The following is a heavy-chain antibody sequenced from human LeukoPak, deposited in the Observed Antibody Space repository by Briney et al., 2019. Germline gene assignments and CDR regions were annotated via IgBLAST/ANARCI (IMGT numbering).Heavy chain of an antibody. Sequence: SETLSLTCTVSGGSISSSSYYWGWLRQPPGKGLEWIGSIYYSGSTYYNPSLKSRVTISVDTSKNQFSLKLSSVTAADTAVYYCARDWGYCSSTSCLMGNWFDPWGQGTLVTVSS. D-gene: IGHD2-2*01. CDR3: ARDWGYCSSTSCLMGNWFDP. CDR2: IYYSGST. J-gene: IGHJ5*02. CDR1: GGSISSSSYY. V-gene: IGHV4-39*07.